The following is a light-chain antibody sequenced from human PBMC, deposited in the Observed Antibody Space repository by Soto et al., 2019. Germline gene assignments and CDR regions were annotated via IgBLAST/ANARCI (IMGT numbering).Light chain of an antibody. J-gene: IGKJ4*01. V-gene: IGKV3-15*01. Sequence: ETVMTQSPATLSVSPGERATLSCRAGQSVNSYLAWYQQKPGQAPRLLIRGASARATGIPARFSGSGSGTEFTLTISSLQSEDFAVYYCQQDNQWPLTFGGGTKV. CDR2: GAS. CDR3: QQDNQWPLT. CDR1: QSVNSY.